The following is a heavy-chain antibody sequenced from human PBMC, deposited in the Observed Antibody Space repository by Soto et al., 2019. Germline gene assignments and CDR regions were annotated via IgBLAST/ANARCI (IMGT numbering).Heavy chain of an antibody. D-gene: IGHD5-12*01. CDR1: CFEIKDYP. CDR3: ANLEWLAFGGDY. V-gene: IGHV3-23*01. CDR2: ISASGESP. Sequence: EVHLLESGGGVVQPGKSLKISYAVSCFEIKDYPMTWVRQPPGQGLEWVSGISASGESPYYVESVKGRFTLSRDNSENTLSLTLISFTVVYPGLFYWANLEWLAFGGDYWGRGTLVTVSS. J-gene: IGHJ4*02.